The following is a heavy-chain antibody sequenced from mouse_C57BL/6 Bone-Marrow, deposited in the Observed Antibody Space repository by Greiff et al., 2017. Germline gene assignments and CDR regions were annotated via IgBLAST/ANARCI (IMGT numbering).Heavy chain of an antibody. CDR1: GYAFTNYL. Sequence: VHLVESGAELVRPGTSVKVSCKASGYAFTNYLIEWVKQRPGQGLEWIGVINPGSGGTNYNEKFKGKATLTADKSSSTAYMQLSSLTSEDSAVYFGASHGYYGSSPWFAYWGQGTLVTVSA. D-gene: IGHD1-1*01. J-gene: IGHJ3*01. CDR3: ASHGYYGSSPWFAY. V-gene: IGHV1-54*01. CDR2: INPGSGGT.